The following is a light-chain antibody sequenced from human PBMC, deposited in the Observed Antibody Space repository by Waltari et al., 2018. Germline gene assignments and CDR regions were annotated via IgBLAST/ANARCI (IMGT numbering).Light chain of an antibody. CDR3: QQGSLLPLT. V-gene: IGKV3-11*01. Sequence: EIVLTQSPATLSLSAGERATLSCRASQSVFNYLAWYQQKPGQAPRLLIYDTSKRATGIPPRFSGSGSGIDFTLTISNLEAEDFALYYCQQGSLLPLTFGGGTKVEIK. CDR1: QSVFNY. CDR2: DTS. J-gene: IGKJ4*01.